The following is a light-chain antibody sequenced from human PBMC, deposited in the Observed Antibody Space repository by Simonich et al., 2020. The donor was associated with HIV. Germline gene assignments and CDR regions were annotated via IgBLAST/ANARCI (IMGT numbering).Light chain of an antibody. CDR2: AAS. J-gene: IGKJ2*01. V-gene: IGKV1-39*01. CDR3: QQSYSTPVYT. Sequence: DIQMTQSPSTLSASVGDRVTITCRPSQTISSWLAWYQQKPGKAPKLLIYAASSLQSGVPSRFSGSGSGTDFTLTISSLQPEDFATYYCQQSYSTPVYTFGQGTKLEIK. CDR1: QTISSW.